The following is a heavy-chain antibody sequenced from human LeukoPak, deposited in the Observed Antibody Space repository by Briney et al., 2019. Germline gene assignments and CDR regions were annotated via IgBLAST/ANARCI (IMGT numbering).Heavy chain of an antibody. CDR3: ERHDVSSSWHTRFEP. D-gene: IGHD6-13*01. CDR2: IYYSGST. J-gene: IGHJ5*02. V-gene: IGHV4-39*01. Sequence: SETLSLTCTLPGGSISSSSYYWAWIRQPPGKELKWIGSIYYSGSTYYNPSLKSRVTMSVDTSKNQFSLELSSVTAADTAVYYCERHDVSSSWHTRFEPWGQGTVVIVSA. CDR1: GGSISSSSYY.